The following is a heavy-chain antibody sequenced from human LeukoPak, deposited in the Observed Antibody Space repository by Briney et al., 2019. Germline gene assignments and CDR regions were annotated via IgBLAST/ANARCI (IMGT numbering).Heavy chain of an antibody. CDR1: GFTFSSYT. D-gene: IGHD4-17*01. J-gene: IGHJ4*02. CDR3: ARRDYGDFF. CDR2: ISNSGGST. Sequence: GGSLRLSCAASGFTFSSYTMTWVRQAPGKGLEWVSAISNSGGSTYYADSVKGRFTISRDNSKNTLYLQMSSLRAEDTAIYYCARRDYGDFFWGQGTLVTVSS. V-gene: IGHV3-23*01.